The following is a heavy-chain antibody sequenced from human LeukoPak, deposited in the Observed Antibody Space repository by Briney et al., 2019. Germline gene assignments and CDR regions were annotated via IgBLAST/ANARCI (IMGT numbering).Heavy chain of an antibody. D-gene: IGHD6-19*01. Sequence: GGSLRLSCAASGFTFSSYGMNWVRQAPGKGLEWVSSISSSGAYMYYADSVKGRFTISRDNAKNSLYLQMSSLRAEDTAVYYCAKVGSSGWYYWGQGTLVTVSS. V-gene: IGHV3-21*04. CDR1: GFTFSSYG. CDR3: AKVGSSGWYY. J-gene: IGHJ4*02. CDR2: ISSSGAYM.